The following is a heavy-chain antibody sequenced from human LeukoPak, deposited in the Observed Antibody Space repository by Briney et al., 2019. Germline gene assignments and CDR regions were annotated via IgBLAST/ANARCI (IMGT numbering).Heavy chain of an antibody. J-gene: IGHJ4*02. D-gene: IGHD5-24*01. V-gene: IGHV4-59*01. CDR2: IYYSGST. CDR3: ARSPPGWLQPDY. CDR1: GGSISSYY. Sequence: SETLSLTCTVSGGSISSYYWSWIRQPPGKGLEWIGYIYYSGSTNYNPSLKSRVTISVDTSKNQFSLKLSSVTAADTAVYYCARSPPGWLQPDYWGQGTLVTVSS.